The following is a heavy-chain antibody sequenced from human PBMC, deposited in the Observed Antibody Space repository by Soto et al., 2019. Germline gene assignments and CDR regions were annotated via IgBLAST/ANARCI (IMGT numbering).Heavy chain of an antibody. CDR2: IYYSGST. J-gene: IGHJ5*02. CDR1: GFSLSTSGVG. CDR3: AITHEYSSSSVSSDL. D-gene: IGHD6-6*01. V-gene: IGHV4-30-4*07. Sequence: LVNPTQTLTLTCTFSGFSLSTSGVGVGWIRQPPGKGLEWIGYIYYSGSTNYNPSLKSRVTISVDTSKNQFSLKLSSVTAADTAVYYCAITHEYSSSSVSSDLWCQGTLVTVSS.